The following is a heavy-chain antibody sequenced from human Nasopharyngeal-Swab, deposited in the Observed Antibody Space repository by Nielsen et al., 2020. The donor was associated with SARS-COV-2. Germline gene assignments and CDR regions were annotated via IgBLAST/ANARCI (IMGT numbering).Heavy chain of an antibody. CDR3: AGKSGSYYYYYGMDV. D-gene: IGHD1-26*01. V-gene: IGHV4-59*13. CDR1: GGSISSYY. CDR2: IYYSGST. Sequence: SETLSLTCTVSGGSISSYYWSWIRRPPGKGLEWIGYIYYSGSTNYNPSLKSRVTISVDTSKNQFSLKVSSVTAADTAVYYCAGKSGSYYYYYGMDVWGQGTTVTVSS. J-gene: IGHJ6*02.